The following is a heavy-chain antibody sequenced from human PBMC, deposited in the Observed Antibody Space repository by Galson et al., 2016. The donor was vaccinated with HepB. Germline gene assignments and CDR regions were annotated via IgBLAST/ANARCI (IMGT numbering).Heavy chain of an antibody. J-gene: IGHJ5*02. V-gene: IGHV1-46*01. CDR2: INPLSGGT. CDR1: GYTFISYY. CDR3: ARAIMTPSDNWFDP. D-gene: IGHD2-21*02. Sequence: SVKVSCKASGYTFISYYIHWVRQAPGQGLEWMGIINPLSGGTDYAQRFQGRVTMTRDTSARTVSMELSSLRSEDTAVYYCARAIMTPSDNWFDPWGQGSLVTVSS.